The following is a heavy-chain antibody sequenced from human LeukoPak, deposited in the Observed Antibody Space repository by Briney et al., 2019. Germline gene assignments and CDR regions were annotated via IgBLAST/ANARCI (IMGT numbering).Heavy chain of an antibody. CDR3: ASFYCSGGSCYQYYYYYMDV. D-gene: IGHD2-15*01. CDR2: IYYSGST. Sequence: SETLSLTCTVSGGSISSRSYYWGWIRQPPGKGLEWIGIIYYSGSTYSNPSLKSRVTISVDTSKNQFSLKLSSVTAADTAVYYCASFYCSGGSCYQYYYYYMDVWGKGTTVTISS. V-gene: IGHV4-39*01. J-gene: IGHJ6*03. CDR1: GGSISSRSYY.